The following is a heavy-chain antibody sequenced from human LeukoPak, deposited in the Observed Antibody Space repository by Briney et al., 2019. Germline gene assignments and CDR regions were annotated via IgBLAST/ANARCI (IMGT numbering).Heavy chain of an antibody. D-gene: IGHD2/OR15-2a*01. CDR1: GXATSSSNYY. V-gene: IGHV4-39*01. J-gene: IGHJ4*02. CDR2: IFYSGTT. Sequence: PSETLSLTCTVSGXATSSSNYYWAWIRQPPGKGLEWMGSIFYSGTTHYNSSLKSRVTMSIDTSKNQFSLKLSFVTAADTAVYYCARLSWTSVDSNMFDYWGQGTLVTVSS. CDR3: ARLSWTSVDSNMFDY.